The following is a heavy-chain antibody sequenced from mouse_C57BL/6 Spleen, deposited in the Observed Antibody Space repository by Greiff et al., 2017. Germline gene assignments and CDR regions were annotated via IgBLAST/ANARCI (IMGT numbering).Heavy chain of an antibody. CDR1: GYTFTDYE. CDR2: IDPETGGT. D-gene: IGHD1-1*01. Sequence: VQLQESGAELVRPGASVTLSCKASGYTFTDYEMHWVKQTPVHGLEWIGAIDPETGGTAYNQKFKGKATLTADKSSSTAYMELRSLTSEDSAVYYYTRDGSSYGYFDVWGTGTTVTVSS. CDR3: TRDGSSYGYFDV. V-gene: IGHV1-15*01. J-gene: IGHJ1*03.